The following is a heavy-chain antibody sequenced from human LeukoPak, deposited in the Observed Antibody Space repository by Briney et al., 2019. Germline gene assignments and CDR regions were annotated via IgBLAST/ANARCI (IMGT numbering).Heavy chain of an antibody. CDR3: ARGGLTITMFGVPIRNFDY. Sequence: PGGSLRPSCVASGFTFGKYWMSWVRQAPGKGLEWVANIKLDGSEKNYVDSVKGRFTISRDNAKNSLFLQMNSLGAEDTAVYYCARGGLTITMFGVPIRNFDYWGQGTLVTVSS. J-gene: IGHJ4*02. V-gene: IGHV3-7*01. D-gene: IGHD3-3*01. CDR2: IKLDGSEK. CDR1: GFTFGKYW.